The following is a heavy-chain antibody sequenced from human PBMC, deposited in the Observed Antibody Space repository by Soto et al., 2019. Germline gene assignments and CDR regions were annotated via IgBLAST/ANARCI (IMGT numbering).Heavy chain of an antibody. J-gene: IGHJ4*02. CDR2: ISAYNGNT. CDR1: GYTFTSYG. CDR3: ARAPSSSWCPAPLDY. D-gene: IGHD6-13*01. Sequence: QVQLVQSGAEVKKPGASVKVSCKASGYTFTSYGISWVRQAPGQGLEWMGWISAYNGNTNYAQKLQGRVTMTTDTPTSTDYMELRSLRSDDTAVYYCARAPSSSWCPAPLDYWGQGTLVTVSS. V-gene: IGHV1-18*01.